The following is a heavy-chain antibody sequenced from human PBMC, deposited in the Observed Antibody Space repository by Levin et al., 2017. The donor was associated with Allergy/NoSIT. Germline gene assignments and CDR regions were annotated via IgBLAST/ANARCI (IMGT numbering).Heavy chain of an antibody. CDR1: GFTFSSYE. J-gene: IGHJ4*02. CDR2: ISSSGSTI. D-gene: IGHD3-3*01. CDR3: ARQLGNFWSGYNYFDY. V-gene: IGHV3-48*03. Sequence: GESLKISCAASGFTFSSYEMNWVRQAPGKGLEWVSYISSSGSTIYYADSVKGLFTISRDNAKNSLYLQMNSLRAEDTAVYYCARQLGNFWSGYNYFDYWGQGTLVTVSS.